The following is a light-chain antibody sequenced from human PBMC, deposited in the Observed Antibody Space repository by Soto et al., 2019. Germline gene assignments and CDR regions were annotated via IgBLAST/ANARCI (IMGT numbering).Light chain of an antibody. CDR3: SSYSISTAYL. Sequence: QSVLTQAASVSGSPGQSITISCTGTSSDVGGYDYVSWYQLHPGKAPKLIVFEVSNRPSGVSYRFSGSKSGNTASLTISGLQAEDEADYFCSSYSISTAYLFGTGTKVTVL. CDR1: SSDVGGYDY. V-gene: IGLV2-14*01. CDR2: EVS. J-gene: IGLJ1*01.